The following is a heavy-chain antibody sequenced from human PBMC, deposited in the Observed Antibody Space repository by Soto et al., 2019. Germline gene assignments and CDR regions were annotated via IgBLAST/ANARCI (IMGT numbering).Heavy chain of an antibody. Sequence: GGSLRLSCAASGFTFSSYGMHWVRQAPGKGLEWVAVISYDGSNKYYADSVKGRFTISRDNSKNTLYLQMNSLRAEDTAVYYYAKDGRYPPSLALPDYWGQGTLVTVSS. CDR1: GFTFSSYG. CDR2: ISYDGSNK. J-gene: IGHJ4*02. D-gene: IGHD1-26*01. CDR3: AKDGRYPPSLALPDY. V-gene: IGHV3-30*18.